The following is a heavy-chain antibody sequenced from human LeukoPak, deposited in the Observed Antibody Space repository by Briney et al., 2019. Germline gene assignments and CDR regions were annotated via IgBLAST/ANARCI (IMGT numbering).Heavy chain of an antibody. Sequence: GASVKVSCKASGYTFTSYGISWVRQAPGQGLEWMGWVSAYNGNTNYAQKLQGRVTMTTDTSTSTAYMELRSLRSDDTAVYYCARDNIDSSGYTPPGFDYWGQGTLVTVSS. D-gene: IGHD3-22*01. CDR3: ARDNIDSSGYTPPGFDY. CDR1: GYTFTSYG. V-gene: IGHV1-18*01. J-gene: IGHJ4*02. CDR2: VSAYNGNT.